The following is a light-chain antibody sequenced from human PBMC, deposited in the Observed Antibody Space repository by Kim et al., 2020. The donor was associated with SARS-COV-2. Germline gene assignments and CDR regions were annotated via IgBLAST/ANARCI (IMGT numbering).Light chain of an antibody. V-gene: IGKV3-20*01. Sequence: SLSPGERATLSCRASQSVSSSYLAWYQQKPGQAPRLLIYGASTRATGIPDRFSGSGSGTDFTLTISRLEPEDFAVYYCQQYRSAYTFGQGTKLEI. CDR3: QQYRSAYT. CDR1: QSVSSSY. CDR2: GAS. J-gene: IGKJ2*01.